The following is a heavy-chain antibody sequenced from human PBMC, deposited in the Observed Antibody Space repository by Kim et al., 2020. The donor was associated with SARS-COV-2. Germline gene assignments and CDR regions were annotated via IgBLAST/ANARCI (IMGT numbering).Heavy chain of an antibody. J-gene: IGHJ5*02. CDR3: ARGRSIFGVVTAPFDP. Sequence: PKSRVTISVDTSKNHFSLKLSSVTAADTAVYYCARGRSIFGVVTAPFDPWGQGTLVTVSS. D-gene: IGHD3-3*01. V-gene: IGHV4-61*03.